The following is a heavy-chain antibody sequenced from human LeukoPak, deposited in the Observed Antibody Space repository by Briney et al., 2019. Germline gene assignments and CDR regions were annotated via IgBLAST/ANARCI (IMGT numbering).Heavy chain of an antibody. J-gene: IGHJ3*02. Sequence: ASVKVSCKASGYTFTNYAMHWVRQAPGQRLEWMGWINAGHGNTKYSQEFQGRVTITRDTSASTAYMELSSLRSEDTAMYYCARDRRGGDAFDIWGQGTMVTVSS. CDR3: ARDRRGGDAFDI. CDR1: GYTFTNYA. CDR2: INAGHGNT. D-gene: IGHD6-25*01. V-gene: IGHV1-3*03.